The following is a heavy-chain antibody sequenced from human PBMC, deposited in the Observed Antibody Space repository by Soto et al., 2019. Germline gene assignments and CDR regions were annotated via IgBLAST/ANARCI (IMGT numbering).Heavy chain of an antibody. CDR1: GYTFTGYY. CDR3: VRFRGGIYDSSGDDAFDI. Sequence: RASVKVSCKASGYTFTGYYMHWVRQAPGQGLEWMGWINPNSGGTNYAQKFQGRVTMTRDTSISTAYMELSRLRSDDTAVYYCVRFRGGIYDSSGDDAFDIWGQGTMVTVSS. CDR2: INPNSGGT. J-gene: IGHJ3*02. D-gene: IGHD3-22*01. V-gene: IGHV1-2*02.